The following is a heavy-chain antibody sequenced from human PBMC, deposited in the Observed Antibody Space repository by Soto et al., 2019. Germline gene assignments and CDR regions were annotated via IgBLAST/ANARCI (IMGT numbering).Heavy chain of an antibody. J-gene: IGHJ4*02. CDR3: ARPVGAASPFHF. Sequence: QVQLQESGPGLVKPSETLSLTCTVSGDSMTKYYWSWIRQPAGKGLEWIGRVYTSGSTNYNPSLKRRVTMPVDTSNKLFPRTVKSGPAGDPAVYDCARPVGAASPFHFWGQGALVTVPS. V-gene: IGHV4-4*07. CDR2: VYTSGST. D-gene: IGHD1-26*01. CDR1: GDSMTKYY.